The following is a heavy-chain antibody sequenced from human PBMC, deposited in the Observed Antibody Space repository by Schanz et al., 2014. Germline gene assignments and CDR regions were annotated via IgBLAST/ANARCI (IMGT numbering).Heavy chain of an antibody. CDR1: GYSFTSYY. D-gene: IGHD2-2*01. V-gene: IGHV1-46*01. CDR3: ARGSCSNSGCFDAFDV. J-gene: IGHJ3*01. CDR2: INPSGGST. Sequence: QVQLVQSGAEVKKPGASVKVSCKAFGYSFTSYYIHWVRQAPGQGLEWMATINPSGGSTSFAQKFQGRVTMTRATSTSTVNMELTSLRSEDTAVYYCARGSCSNSGCFDAFDVWGQGTMVTVSS.